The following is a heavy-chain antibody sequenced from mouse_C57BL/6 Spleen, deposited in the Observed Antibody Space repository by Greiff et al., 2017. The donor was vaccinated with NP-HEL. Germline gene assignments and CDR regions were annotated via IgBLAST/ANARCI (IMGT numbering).Heavy chain of an antibody. D-gene: IGHD1-1*01. CDR3: AKGSTVVAPDYFDY. CDR1: GYTFTSYW. J-gene: IGHJ2*01. Sequence: QVQLQQPGAELVKPGASVKLSCKASGYTFTSYWMHWVKQRPGRGLEWIGRIDPNSGGPKYNEKFKSKATLTVDKPSSTAYMQLSSLTSEDSAVYYCAKGSTVVAPDYFDYWGQGTTLTVSS. CDR2: IDPNSGGP. V-gene: IGHV1-72*01.